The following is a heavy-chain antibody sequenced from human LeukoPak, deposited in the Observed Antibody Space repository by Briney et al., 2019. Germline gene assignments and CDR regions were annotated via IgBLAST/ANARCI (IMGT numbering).Heavy chain of an antibody. V-gene: IGHV1-2*02. D-gene: IGHD1-26*01. CDR1: GYTFTDYN. J-gene: IGHJ4*02. CDR2: MSPNSGGT. CDR3: VKDLYMGAASPDY. Sequence: ASVKVSCKASGYTFTDYNMHWVRQAPGQGPEWMGWMSPNSGGTNYAQKFQGRVTMTRDTSITTAYMELTRLTSDDTAVYYCVKDLYMGAASPDYWGQGTLVTVSS.